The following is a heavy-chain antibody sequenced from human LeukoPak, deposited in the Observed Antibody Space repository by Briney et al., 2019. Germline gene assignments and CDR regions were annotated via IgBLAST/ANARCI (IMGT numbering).Heavy chain of an antibody. V-gene: IGHV3-7*03. J-gene: IGHJ4*02. D-gene: IGHD2-15*01. Sequence: GGSLRLSCAASGFTFSGHWLYWVRQAPGKGLEWVANIKQDGSAKPYVDSVKGRFTISRDNAKNSLFLQMNSLRAEDTAVYYCARDNGWSADFWGQGTLVTVSS. CDR2: IKQDGSAK. CDR3: ARDNGWSADF. CDR1: GFTFSGHW.